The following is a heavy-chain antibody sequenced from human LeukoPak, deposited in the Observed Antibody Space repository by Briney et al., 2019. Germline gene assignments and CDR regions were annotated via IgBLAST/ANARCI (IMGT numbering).Heavy chain of an antibody. CDR3: ARQGSIAVAADY. D-gene: IGHD6-19*01. V-gene: IGHV1-18*01. Sequence: ASVKVSCKASGYTFTNYGISWVRQAPGQGLEWMGWISVYNGNTNYAQKLQGRVTMTTDTSSSTANMELRSLRSDDTAVYYCARQGSIAVAADYWGQGTLVTVSS. J-gene: IGHJ4*02. CDR2: ISVYNGNT. CDR1: GYTFTNYG.